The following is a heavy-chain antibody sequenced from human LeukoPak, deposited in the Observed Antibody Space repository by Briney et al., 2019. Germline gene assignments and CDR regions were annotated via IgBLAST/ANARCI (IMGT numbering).Heavy chain of an antibody. Sequence: GASVKVSCKASGYTFPSYVLSWVRQAPGQGLEWMGWINTNTGNPTYAQGFTGRFVFSLDTSVSTAYLQISSLKAEDTAVYYCASRPVGSGYDSGWFDPWGQGTLVTVSS. CDR3: ASRPVGSGYDSGWFDP. D-gene: IGHD5-12*01. CDR1: GYTFPSYV. J-gene: IGHJ5*02. CDR2: INTNTGNP. V-gene: IGHV7-4-1*02.